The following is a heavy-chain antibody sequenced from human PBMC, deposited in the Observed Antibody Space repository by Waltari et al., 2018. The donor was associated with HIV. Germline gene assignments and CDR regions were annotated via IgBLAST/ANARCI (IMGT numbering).Heavy chain of an antibody. CDR2: INPKSGVT. Sequence: QELLVHSGAEGKTPGASVTVTCTAAGYTFTDYFINWVRQAPGQGLEWMGRINPKSGVTHYPQKFQGRVIMTRDTSMSTAYMDLTRLRADDTALYFCARGYVQNDLRGLFHLWGRGTSVTVSS. D-gene: IGHD2-2*01. V-gene: IGHV1-2*06. J-gene: IGHJ2*01. CDR3: ARGYVQNDLRGLFHL. CDR1: GYTFTDYF.